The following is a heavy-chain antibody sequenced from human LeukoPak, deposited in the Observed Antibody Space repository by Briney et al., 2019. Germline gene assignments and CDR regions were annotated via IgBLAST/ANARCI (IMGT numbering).Heavy chain of an antibody. CDR1: VYSISSDNY. D-gene: IGHD3-22*01. V-gene: IGHV4-38-2*01. CDR2: IYHSGST. Sequence: SETLSLTCAVSVYSISSDNYWVCIRQPPGQGLEWTGGIYHSGSTYYNPSLNSRAPMSVDTSKNQFSLKLSSVPAADTAVYYCARAPRDSSSSNYMRRFDYWGQGTLVTVSS. CDR3: ARAPRDSSSSNYMRRFDY. J-gene: IGHJ4*02.